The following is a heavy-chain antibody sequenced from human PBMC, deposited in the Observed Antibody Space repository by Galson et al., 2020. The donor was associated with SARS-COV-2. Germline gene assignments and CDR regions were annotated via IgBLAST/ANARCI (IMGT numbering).Heavy chain of an antibody. V-gene: IGHV1-18*01. CDR2: ISAYNGNT. J-gene: IGHJ6*03. Sequence: VRQAPGQGLEWMGWISAYNGNTNYAQKLQGRVTMTTDTSTSTAYMELRSLRSDDTAVYYCARDSQPLVIIGLGYYYYMDVWGKGTTVTISS. D-gene: IGHD3-9*01. CDR3: ARDSQPLVIIGLGYYYYMDV.